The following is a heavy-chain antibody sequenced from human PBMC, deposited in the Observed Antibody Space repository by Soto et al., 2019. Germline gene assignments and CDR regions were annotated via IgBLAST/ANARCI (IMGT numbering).Heavy chain of an antibody. CDR2: IWYDGSNK. Sequence: QVQLVESGGGVVQPGRSLRLSCAASGFTFSSYGMHWVRQAPGKGLEWVAVIWYDGSNKYYADSVKGRFTISRDNSKNTLYLQMNSLRAEDTAVYYCARDQTSTYYYGSGSQPRKGFDPWGQGTLVTVSS. D-gene: IGHD3-10*01. J-gene: IGHJ5*02. V-gene: IGHV3-33*01. CDR3: ARDQTSTYYYGSGSQPRKGFDP. CDR1: GFTFSSYG.